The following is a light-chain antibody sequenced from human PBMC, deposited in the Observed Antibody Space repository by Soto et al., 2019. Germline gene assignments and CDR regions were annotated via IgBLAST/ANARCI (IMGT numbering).Light chain of an antibody. V-gene: IGLV2-14*01. CDR3: CSFTSTTARV. Sequence: QSALTQPASVSGSPGQSITISCTGTSSDVGGYDFVSWYQHHPGKAPRLIIYQVTNRPSGVSDRFSGSKSGNTASLTISGLQDEDEADYYCCSFTSTTARVFGGGTKLTVL. CDR1: SSDVGGYDF. J-gene: IGLJ3*02. CDR2: QVT.